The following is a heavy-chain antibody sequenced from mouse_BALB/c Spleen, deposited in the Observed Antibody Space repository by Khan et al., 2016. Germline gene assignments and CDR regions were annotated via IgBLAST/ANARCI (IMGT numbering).Heavy chain of an antibody. CDR2: ISSGGTT. Sequence: EVELVESGGGLVKPGGSLKLSCAASGFTFSTYAMSWVRQTPEKRLEWVASISSGGTTYYPDSLKGRFTISRDNARNILYVQMSSLRSEDTAMYYCARGITTLVDYFDYWGRGSTLTVSS. V-gene: IGHV5-6-5*01. J-gene: IGHJ2*01. D-gene: IGHD1-1*01. CDR1: GFTFSTYA. CDR3: ARGITTLVDYFDY.